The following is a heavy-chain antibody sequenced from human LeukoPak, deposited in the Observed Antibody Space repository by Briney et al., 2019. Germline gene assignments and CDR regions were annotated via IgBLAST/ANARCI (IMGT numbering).Heavy chain of an antibody. CDR3: AKDFYGDYSGSCFDY. CDR2: IRYDGSNK. CDR1: GFTFSSYG. V-gene: IGHV3-30*02. Sequence: PGGSLRLPCAASGFTFSSYGTHWVRQAPGKGLEWVAFIRYDGSNKYYADSVKGRFTISRDNSKNTLYLQMDSLRAEDTAVYYCAKDFYGDYSGSCFDYWGQGTLVTVSS. J-gene: IGHJ4*02. D-gene: IGHD4-17*01.